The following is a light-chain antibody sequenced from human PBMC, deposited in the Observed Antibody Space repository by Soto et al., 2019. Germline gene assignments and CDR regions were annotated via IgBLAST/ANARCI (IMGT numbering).Light chain of an antibody. Sequence: DLQMTQSPSSLSASVGDRVTITCQARQDISNYLNWYQQKPGKAPKLLMYDASNLETGVPSRFSGIGSGTDFTFTISSLQPEDIATYYCQQYANLPLTFGGGTKVEIK. CDR2: DAS. J-gene: IGKJ4*01. V-gene: IGKV1-33*01. CDR3: QQYANLPLT. CDR1: QDISNY.